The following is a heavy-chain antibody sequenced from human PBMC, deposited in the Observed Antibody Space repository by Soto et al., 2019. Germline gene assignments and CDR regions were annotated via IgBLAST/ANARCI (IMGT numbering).Heavy chain of an antibody. CDR1: VGTCISSA. V-gene: IGHV1-69*05. J-gene: IGHJ6*02. Sequence: QVQRVQSGAEVKKPGSSVKVSCKASVGTCISSAINWVRQAPGQGLEWMGGFIPFFGTTNYAQKFQGRVTISTDEYTSTVYMELSSLRSEDTAVYYCARGPAAIRDYYYYGMDVWGQGTTVTVSS. CDR2: FIPFFGTT. D-gene: IGHD2-2*02. CDR3: ARGPAAIRDYYYYGMDV.